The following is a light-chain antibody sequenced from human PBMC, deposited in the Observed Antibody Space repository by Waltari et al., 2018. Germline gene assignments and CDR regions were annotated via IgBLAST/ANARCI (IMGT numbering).Light chain of an antibody. V-gene: IGKV1-39*01. CDR3: QQSYSTPRT. Sequence: DIRMTQSPSSLSASVGDRVTITCRTSQSISNYVNWYQQTPGKAPNLLIYAASSLQSGVPSRFSGSGSGTDFTLTIRSLQPEDSATYYCQQSYSTPRTFGQGTKVEIK. J-gene: IGKJ1*01. CDR2: AAS. CDR1: QSISNY.